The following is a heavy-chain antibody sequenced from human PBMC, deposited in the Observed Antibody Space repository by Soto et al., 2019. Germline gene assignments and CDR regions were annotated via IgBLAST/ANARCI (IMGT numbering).Heavy chain of an antibody. CDR3: ARHFPFGSGSYPDCYFLDLRY. J-gene: IGHJ4*02. D-gene: IGHD3-10*01. CDR1: EYSFTSYW. Sequence: GVSMKISCKGSEYSFTSYWMDWESQKHGKGLEWMGIIYTGDSDTRYSPYFQGQVTISADKSINTAYLQWSSLKASDTAMYYCARHFPFGSGSYPDCYFLDLRYWGQGTLVTVSS. CDR2: IYTGDSDT. V-gene: IGHV5-51*01.